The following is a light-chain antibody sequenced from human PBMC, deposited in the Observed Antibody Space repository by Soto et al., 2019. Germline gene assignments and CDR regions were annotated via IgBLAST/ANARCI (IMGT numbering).Light chain of an antibody. CDR1: SRDVGGYNY. Sequence: QSALTQPASVSGSPGQSITISCTGTSRDVGGYNYVSCYQQHPGKAPKLMIYDVSNRPSGVSNRFSGSKSGNTASLTISGLQAEDEADYYCSSYTSSGTFGVFGGGTKVTVL. J-gene: IGLJ3*02. CDR3: SSYTSSGTFGV. CDR2: DVS. V-gene: IGLV2-14*01.